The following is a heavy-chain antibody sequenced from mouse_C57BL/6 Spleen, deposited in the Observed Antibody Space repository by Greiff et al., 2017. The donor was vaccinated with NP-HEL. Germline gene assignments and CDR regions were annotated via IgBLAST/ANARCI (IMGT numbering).Heavy chain of an antibody. CDR2: IYPRDGST. J-gene: IGHJ3*01. D-gene: IGHD1-1*01. CDR1: GYTFTDHT. CDR3: ARRLDYYGSSPWFAY. V-gene: IGHV1-78*01. Sequence: VQLQESDAELVKPGASVKISCKVSGYTFTDHTIHWMKQRPEQGLEWIGYIYPRDGSTKYNEQFKGKATLTADKSSSTAYMQLNSLTSEDSAVYFCARRLDYYGSSPWFAYWGQGTLVTVSA.